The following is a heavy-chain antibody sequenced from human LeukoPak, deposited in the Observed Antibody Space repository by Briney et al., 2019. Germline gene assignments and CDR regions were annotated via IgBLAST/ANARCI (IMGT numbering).Heavy chain of an antibody. J-gene: IGHJ4*02. V-gene: IGHV3-23*01. CDR2: ISGSGGGT. Sequence: GGSLRLSCAASGFTVSSNYMSWVRQAPGKGLEWVSAISGSGGGTYYANSVKGRFTISRDNSRDTLYLQMNSLRAEDTALYFCAKTPDYYGSGSSSYIDCWGQGTLVSVSS. D-gene: IGHD3-10*01. CDR3: AKTPDYYGSGSSSYIDC. CDR1: GFTVSSNY.